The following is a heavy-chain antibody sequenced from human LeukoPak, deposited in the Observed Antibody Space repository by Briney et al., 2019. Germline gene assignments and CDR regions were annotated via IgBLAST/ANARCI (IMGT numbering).Heavy chain of an antibody. CDR3: ARVWDPMLIRGYYSDY. V-gene: IGHV4-4*07. D-gene: IGHD2-8*01. Sequence: PSETLSLTCTVSGGSISSYYWSWIRQPAGKGLEWIGRIYTSGSTNYNPSLKSRVTMSVDTSKNQFSLKLSSVTAADTAVYYCARVWDPMLIRGYYSDYWGQGTLVTVSS. CDR2: IYTSGST. CDR1: GGSISSYY. J-gene: IGHJ4*02.